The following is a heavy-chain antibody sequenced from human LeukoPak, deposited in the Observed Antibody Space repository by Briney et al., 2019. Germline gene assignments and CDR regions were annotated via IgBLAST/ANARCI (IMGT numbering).Heavy chain of an antibody. CDR1: GGSISTSNYY. J-gene: IGHJ3*02. CDR3: AKSNSYGLIDI. Sequence: SETLSLTCTVSGGSISTSNYYWGWIRQPPGKGLEWIGNIFYSGSTYYGPSLKSRLTISLDTSRNQFSLKLNSVTAADTAVYYCAKSNSYGLIDIWGQGTMVTVSS. CDR2: IFYSGST. D-gene: IGHD3-16*02. V-gene: IGHV4-39*07.